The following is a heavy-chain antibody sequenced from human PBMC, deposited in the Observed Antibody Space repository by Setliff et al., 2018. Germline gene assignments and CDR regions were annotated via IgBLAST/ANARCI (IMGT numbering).Heavy chain of an antibody. CDR2: IYHRGRK. CDR1: GASINSGHY. V-gene: IGHV4-38-2*01. CDR3: ATPGRDDLDSPFEPFDI. J-gene: IGHJ3*02. Sequence: SETLSLTCAVSGASINSGHYWGWTRQPPGKGLEWIATIYHRGRKYYNPSLQSRVSVSLDTSKNHFSLRLTSMTAADTAVYYCATPGRDDLDSPFEPFDIWGQGTMVTVPS. D-gene: IGHD3-3*01.